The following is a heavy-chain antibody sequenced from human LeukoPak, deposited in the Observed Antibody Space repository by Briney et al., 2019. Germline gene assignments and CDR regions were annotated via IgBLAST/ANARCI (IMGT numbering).Heavy chain of an antibody. V-gene: IGHV5-51*01. Sequence: GESLKISCKGSGYSFTSYWIDWVRQMPGKGLEWMGIIYPGDSDTRYSPSFQGQVTISADKSISTAYLQWSSLKASDTAMYYCARPSPYYRDAFDIWGQGTMVTVSS. CDR2: IYPGDSDT. D-gene: IGHD3-10*01. J-gene: IGHJ3*02. CDR1: GYSFTSYW. CDR3: ARPSPYYRDAFDI.